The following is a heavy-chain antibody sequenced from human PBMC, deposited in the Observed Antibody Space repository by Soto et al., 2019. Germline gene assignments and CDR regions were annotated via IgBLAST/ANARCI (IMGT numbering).Heavy chain of an antibody. CDR3: AREDGDGYNPRFDY. CDR2: ISYDGSNK. CDR1: GFTFSSYA. D-gene: IGHD5-12*01. Sequence: QVQLVESGGGVVQPGRSLRLSCAASGFTFSSYARHWVRQAPGKGLEWVAVISYDGSNKYYADSVKGRFTISRDNSKNTLYLQMNSLRAEDTAVYYCAREDGDGYNPRFDYWGQGTLVTVSS. V-gene: IGHV3-30-3*01. J-gene: IGHJ4*02.